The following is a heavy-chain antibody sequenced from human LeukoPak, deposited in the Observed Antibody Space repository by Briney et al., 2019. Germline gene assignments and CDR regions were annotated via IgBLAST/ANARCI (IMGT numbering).Heavy chain of an antibody. V-gene: IGHV3-30*03. CDR1: GFTFSSYG. D-gene: IGHD3-22*01. CDR3: ASPTPGGSGYYYFKY. J-gene: IGHJ1*01. Sequence: GGSLRLSCAASGFTFSSYGMHWVRQAPGKGLEWVAVISYDGSNKYYADSVKGRFTISRDNSKNTLCLQMNSLRAEDTAVYYCASPTPGGSGYYYFKYWGQGTPVTVSS. CDR2: ISYDGSNK.